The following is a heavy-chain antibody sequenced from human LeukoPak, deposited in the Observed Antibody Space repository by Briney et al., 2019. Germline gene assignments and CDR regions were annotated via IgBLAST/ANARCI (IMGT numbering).Heavy chain of an antibody. CDR3: ARSSLLWFGELSWYNWFDP. CDR1: GGSFSGYY. CDR2: INHSGST. J-gene: IGHJ5*02. Sequence: SETLSLTCAVYGGSFSGYYWSWIRQPPGKGLEWIGEINHSGSTNYNPSLKSRVTISVDTSKSQFSLKLSSVTAADTAVYYCARSSLLWFGELSWYNWFDPWGQGTLVTVSS. D-gene: IGHD3-10*01. V-gene: IGHV4-34*01.